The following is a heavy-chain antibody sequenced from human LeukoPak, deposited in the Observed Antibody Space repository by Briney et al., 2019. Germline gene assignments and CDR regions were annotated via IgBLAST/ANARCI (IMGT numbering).Heavy chain of an antibody. CDR1: GFTFSSYS. V-gene: IGHV3-21*01. J-gene: IGHJ6*03. D-gene: IGHD2-2*01. Sequence: PGGSLRLSCAASGFTFSSYSMNWVRQAPGKGLEWVSSISSSSSYIYYADSVKGRFTISRDNSKNTLYLQMNSLRAEDTAVYYCARVEQLPRYYYYYYYMDVWGKGTTVTISS. CDR3: ARVEQLPRYYYYYYYMDV. CDR2: ISSSSSYI.